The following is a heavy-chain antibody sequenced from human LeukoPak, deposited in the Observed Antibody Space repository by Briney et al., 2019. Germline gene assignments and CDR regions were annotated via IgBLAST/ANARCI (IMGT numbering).Heavy chain of an antibody. CDR1: GYTFTSYG. CDR2: ISAYNGNT. CDR3: ARDNWNDASGAFDI. D-gene: IGHD1-20*01. V-gene: IGHV1-18*01. Sequence: ASVKVSCKASGYTFTSYGISWVRQAPGQGLEWMGWISAYNGNTNYAQKLQGRVTMTRDMSTTTVYMELSSLRSEDTAVYYCARDNWNDASGAFDIWGQGTMVTVSS. J-gene: IGHJ3*02.